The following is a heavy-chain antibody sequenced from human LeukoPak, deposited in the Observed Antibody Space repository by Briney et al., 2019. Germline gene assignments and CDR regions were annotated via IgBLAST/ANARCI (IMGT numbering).Heavy chain of an antibody. Sequence: PSQTLSLTCTVSGGSISSGGYYWSWIRQPPGKGLEWIGYIYHSGSTYYNPSLKSRVTISVDTSKNQFSLKLSSVTAADTAVYYCARPQQQLVPGDAFDIWGQGTMVTVSS. CDR2: IYHSGST. J-gene: IGHJ3*02. CDR3: ARPQQQLVPGDAFDI. V-gene: IGHV4-30-2*03. CDR1: GGSISSGGYY. D-gene: IGHD6-13*01.